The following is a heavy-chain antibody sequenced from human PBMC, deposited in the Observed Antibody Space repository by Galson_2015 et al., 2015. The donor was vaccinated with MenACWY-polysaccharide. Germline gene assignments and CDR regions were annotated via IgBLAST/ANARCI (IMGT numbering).Heavy chain of an antibody. CDR1: GFTFNNYP. D-gene: IGHD2-2*01. CDR2: ISASGDSK. CDR3: AKDRYVLPAVARATYGLDV. Sequence: SLRLSCAASGFTFNNYPMSWVRQAPGKGLEWVSAISASGDSKYYVGSVKGRFTVSRDDSKHTLYLQMNSLRAEDTAVYYCAKDRYVLPAVARATYGLDVWGQGTTFTVSS. J-gene: IGHJ6*02. V-gene: IGHV3-23*01.